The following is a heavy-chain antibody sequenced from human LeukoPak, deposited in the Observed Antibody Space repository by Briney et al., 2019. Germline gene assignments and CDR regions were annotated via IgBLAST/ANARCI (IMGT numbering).Heavy chain of an antibody. CDR3: ARGPAPDSSGYQYYFDY. D-gene: IGHD3-22*01. J-gene: IGHJ4*02. CDR1: GGTFSSYA. Sequence: ASVKVSCKASGGTFSSYAISWVRQAPGQGLEWMGGIISIFGTANYAQKFQGRVTITADESTSTAYMELNSLRSEDTAVYYCARGPAPDSSGYQYYFDYWGQGTLVTVSS. CDR2: IISIFGTA. V-gene: IGHV1-69*13.